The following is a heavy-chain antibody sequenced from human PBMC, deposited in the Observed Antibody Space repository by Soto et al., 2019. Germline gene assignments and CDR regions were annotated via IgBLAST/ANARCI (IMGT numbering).Heavy chain of an antibody. J-gene: IGHJ4*02. D-gene: IGHD5-12*01. CDR1: GFTFSSYG. CDR2: ISYDGSNK. V-gene: IGHV3-30*18. CDR3: AKDLRWYGGYDDYFDY. Sequence: GGSLRLSCAASGFTFSSYGMHWVRQAPGKGLEWVAVISYDGSNKYYADSVKGRFTISRDNSENTLYLQMNSLRAEDTAVYYCAKDLRWYGGYDDYFDYWGQGTLVTVSS.